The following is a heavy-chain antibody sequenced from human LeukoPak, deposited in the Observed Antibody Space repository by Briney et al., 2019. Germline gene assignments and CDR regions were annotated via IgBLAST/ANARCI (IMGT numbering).Heavy chain of an antibody. CDR3: ARDCSSTSCYSGFDY. D-gene: IGHD2-2*02. CDR1: GGSISSSSYY. V-gene: IGHV4-61*01. Sequence: SETLSLTCTVSGGSISSSSYYWSWIRQPPGKGLEWIGYIYYSGSTNYNPSLKSRVTISVDTSKNQFSLKLSSVTAADTAVYYCARDCSSTSCYSGFDYWGQGTLVTVSS. CDR2: IYYSGST. J-gene: IGHJ4*02.